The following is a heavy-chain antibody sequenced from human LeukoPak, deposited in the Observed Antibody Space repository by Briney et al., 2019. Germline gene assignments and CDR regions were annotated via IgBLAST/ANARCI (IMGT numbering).Heavy chain of an antibody. D-gene: IGHD3-9*01. CDR1: GGSVSNGSYY. V-gene: IGHV4-61*01. CDR2: IYYSGNT. J-gene: IGHJ4*02. CDR3: ARRVDLLTGYHFDY. Sequence: PSETLSLTCTVSGGSVSNGSYYWGWIRQPPGKGLEWIGYIYYSGNTNYNPSLKSRVTISLDTSKNQFSLKLTSVTAADTAMYYCARRVDLLTGYHFDYWGQGTLVTVSS.